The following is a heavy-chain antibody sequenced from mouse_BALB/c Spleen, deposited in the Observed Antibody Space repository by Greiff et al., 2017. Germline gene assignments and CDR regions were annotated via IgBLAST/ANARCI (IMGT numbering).Heavy chain of an antibody. CDR3: ARCEGLRRGAWFAY. CDR1: GFNIKDTY. D-gene: IGHD2-4*01. V-gene: IGHV14-3*02. J-gene: IGHJ3*01. CDR2: IDPANGNT. Sequence: EVQLQQSGAELVKPGASVKLSCTASGFNIKDTYMHWVKQRPEQGLEWIGRIDPANGNTKYDPKFQGKATITADTSSNTAYLQLSSLTSEDTAVYYCARCEGLRRGAWFAYWGQGTLVTVSA.